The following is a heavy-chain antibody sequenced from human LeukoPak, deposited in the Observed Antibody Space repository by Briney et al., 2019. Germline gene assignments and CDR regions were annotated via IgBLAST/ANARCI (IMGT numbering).Heavy chain of an antibody. Sequence: GASVKVSCKASGYTFISYGISWVRQAPGQGLEWMGWISAYNGNTNYAQKLQGRVTMTTDTSTSTAYMELRSLRSDDTAVYYCALRSPTMYYYYGMDVWGQGTTVTVSS. CDR3: ALRSPTMYYYYGMDV. CDR1: GYTFISYG. J-gene: IGHJ6*02. V-gene: IGHV1-18*01. D-gene: IGHD3-3*01. CDR2: ISAYNGNT.